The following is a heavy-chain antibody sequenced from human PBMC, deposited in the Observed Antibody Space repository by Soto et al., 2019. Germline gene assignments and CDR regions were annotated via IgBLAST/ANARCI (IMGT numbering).Heavy chain of an antibody. CDR1: EFTFSSYE. CDR3: VRFGGAAAGPGDY. Sequence: GGSLRLSCVASEFTFSSYEMNWVRQAPGKGLEWVSYISSSGTTIYYTDSVKGRFTISRDNAKKSLYLQMNSLRAEDTAVYYCVRFGGAAAGPGDYWGQGTLVTVPP. V-gene: IGHV3-48*03. D-gene: IGHD6-13*01. J-gene: IGHJ4*02. CDR2: ISSSGTTI.